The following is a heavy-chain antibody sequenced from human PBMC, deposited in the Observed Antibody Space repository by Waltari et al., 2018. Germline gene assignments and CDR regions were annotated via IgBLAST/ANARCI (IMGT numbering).Heavy chain of an antibody. CDR3: ARGFYGGNPPDDAFDI. Sequence: QVQLQQWGAGLLKPSETLSLTCAVYGGSFSGYYWSWIRQPPGKGLEWIGEINHSGSTNYNPSLKSRVTISVDTSKNQFSLKLSSVTAADTAVYYCARGFYGGNPPDDAFDIWGQGTMVTVSS. V-gene: IGHV4-34*01. D-gene: IGHD4-17*01. CDR2: INHSGST. CDR1: GGSFSGYY. J-gene: IGHJ3*02.